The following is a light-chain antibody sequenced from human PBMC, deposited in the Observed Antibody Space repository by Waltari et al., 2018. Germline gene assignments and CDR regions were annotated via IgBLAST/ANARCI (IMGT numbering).Light chain of an antibody. Sequence: DIQMPQSPSTLSASVGDRVTITCRASQSINTWLAWHQQKPGKAPNLLIYKASSLEGGVPSRFSGSGSGTEFTLSISNLQPDDFATYYCQQYKSFPFTFGGGTKVEVK. J-gene: IGKJ4*01. CDR3: QQYKSFPFT. V-gene: IGKV1-5*03. CDR2: KAS. CDR1: QSINTW.